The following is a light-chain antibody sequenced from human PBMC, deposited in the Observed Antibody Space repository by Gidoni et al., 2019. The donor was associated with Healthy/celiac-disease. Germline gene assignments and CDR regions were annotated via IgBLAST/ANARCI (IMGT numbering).Light chain of an antibody. CDR2: DAS. V-gene: IGKV3-11*01. CDR1: QSVSSY. CDR3: QQRSNFN. J-gene: IGKJ4*01. Sequence: EIVLTQSPATLSLSPGERATLSCRASQSVSSYLAWYQQKPGQAPRLLIYDASNRATGIPARFSGSGSGTDFTLTISSLEPEDFAVYYCQQRSNFNVGGGTKVEIK.